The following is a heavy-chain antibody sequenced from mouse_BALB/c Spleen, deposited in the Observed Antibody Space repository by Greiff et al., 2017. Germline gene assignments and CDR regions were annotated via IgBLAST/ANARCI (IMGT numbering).Heavy chain of an antibody. CDR1: GFTFSSLG. CDR2: ISSGSSTI. Sequence: EVMLVESGGGLVQPGGFRKLSCAASGFTFSSLGMHWVRQAPEKGLEWVAYISSGSSTIYYADTVKGRFTISRDNPKNTLFLQMTSLRSEDTAMYYCARDGYYDAMDYWGQGTSVTVSS. D-gene: IGHD2-3*01. CDR3: ARDGYYDAMDY. V-gene: IGHV5-17*02. J-gene: IGHJ4*01.